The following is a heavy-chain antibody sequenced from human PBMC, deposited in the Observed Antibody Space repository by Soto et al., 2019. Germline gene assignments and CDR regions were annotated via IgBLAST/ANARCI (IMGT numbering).Heavy chain of an antibody. CDR2: ISYDGGNK. V-gene: IGHV3-30*18. J-gene: IGHJ4*02. CDR1: GFTFSTYG. CDR3: AKNIGSSSGFDY. Sequence: GGSLRLSCAASGFTFSTYGMHWVRQAPGKGLEWVAVISYDGGNKNYADSVKGRFTISRDNSENTLYLQMYSLRADDTAIYYCAKNIGSSSGFDYWGQGTLVTVSS. D-gene: IGHD6-6*01.